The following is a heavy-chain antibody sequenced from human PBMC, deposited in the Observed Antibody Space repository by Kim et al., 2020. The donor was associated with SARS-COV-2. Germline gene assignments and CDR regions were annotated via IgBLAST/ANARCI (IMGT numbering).Heavy chain of an antibody. CDR2: ISSNGGST. Sequence: GGSLRLSCSASGFTFSSYAMHWVRQAPGKGLEYVSAISSNGGSTYYADSVKGRFTISRDNSKNTLYLQMSSLRAEDTAVYYCAGYCSSTSCYTGYYFDYWGQGTLVTVSS. CDR1: GFTFSSYA. CDR3: AGYCSSTSCYTGYYFDY. J-gene: IGHJ4*02. V-gene: IGHV3-64D*06. D-gene: IGHD2-2*02.